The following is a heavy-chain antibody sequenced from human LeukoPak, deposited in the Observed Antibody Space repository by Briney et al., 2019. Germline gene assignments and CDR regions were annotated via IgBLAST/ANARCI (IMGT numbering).Heavy chain of an antibody. V-gene: IGHV3-23*01. CDR1: GFTFRSYA. CDR3: AKLSSHALDI. Sequence: GGSLRLSCAASGFTFRSYAMSWVRQAPGKGLEWVSSIGGSGGSTYYADSVKGRFTISRDNSKNTLYLQMNSLRAEDTAVYYCAKLSSHALDIWGQGTMVTVSS. J-gene: IGHJ3*02. D-gene: IGHD3-16*02. CDR2: IGGSGGST.